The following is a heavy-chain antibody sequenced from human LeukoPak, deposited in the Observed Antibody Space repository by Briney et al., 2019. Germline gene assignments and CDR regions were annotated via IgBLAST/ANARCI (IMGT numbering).Heavy chain of an antibody. Sequence: QPGGSLRLSCAASGFTISSNYMSWVRQAPGKGLEWVSVIYSGGTTYYADSVKGRFTISRDNSKNTLHLQMNSLRAEDTAVYYCARDQYSYAHAAHWGQGTLVTVPS. CDR3: ARDQYSYAHAAH. D-gene: IGHD5-18*01. CDR1: GFTISSNY. CDR2: IYSGGTT. J-gene: IGHJ4*02. V-gene: IGHV3-66*01.